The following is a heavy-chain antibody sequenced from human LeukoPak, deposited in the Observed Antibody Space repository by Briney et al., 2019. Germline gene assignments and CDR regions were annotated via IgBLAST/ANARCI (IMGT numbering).Heavy chain of an antibody. J-gene: IGHJ6*02. Sequence: GGSLRLSCAASGITFSSYWISWVRQAPGKGLEWVANIKQEGSEKYYVDSVKGRFTISRDNGKNSLYLQMNSLRAEDTAVYYCARGGRNSYGYDYYYGMDVWGQGTTVTVSS. D-gene: IGHD5-18*01. CDR1: GITFSSYW. V-gene: IGHV3-7*01. CDR3: ARGGRNSYGYDYYYGMDV. CDR2: IKQEGSEK.